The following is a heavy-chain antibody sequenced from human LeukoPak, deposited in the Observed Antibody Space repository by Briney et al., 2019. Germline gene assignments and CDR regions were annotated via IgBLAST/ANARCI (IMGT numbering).Heavy chain of an antibody. D-gene: IGHD6-13*01. J-gene: IGHJ4*02. CDR1: GFSLSTSGMR. V-gene: IGHV2-70*04. CDR3: ARMGQQLAFDY. Sequence: ESGPALVKPTQTLTLTCTFSGFSLSTSGMRVSWIRQPPVKALEWLARIDWDDDKFYSTSLKTRLTISKDTSKNQVVLTMTNMDPVDTATYYCARMGQQLAFDYWGQGILVTVSS. CDR2: IDWDDDK.